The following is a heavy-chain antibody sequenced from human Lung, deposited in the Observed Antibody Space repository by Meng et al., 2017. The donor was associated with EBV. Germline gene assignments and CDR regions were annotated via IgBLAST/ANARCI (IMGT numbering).Heavy chain of an antibody. CDR1: EFTFSSYW. CDR3: VRGYGGSYLGGDR. CDR2: INSDGSST. D-gene: IGHD1-26*01. J-gene: IGHJ5*02. Sequence: VQSGVSEGGLVQRGVYLRPSWAASEFTFSSYWMHWVRQAPGKGLVWVSRINSDGSSTSYADSVKGRFSISRDNAKNTLYLQMNSLTVDDTAIYYCVRGYGGSYLGGDRWGQGTLVTGSS. V-gene: IGHV3-74*01.